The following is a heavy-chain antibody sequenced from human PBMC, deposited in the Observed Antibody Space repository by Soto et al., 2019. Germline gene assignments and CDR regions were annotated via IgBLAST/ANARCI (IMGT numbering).Heavy chain of an antibody. Sequence: QVQLQQWGAGLLKPSETLSLTCAVYGGSFSGYYWSWIRQPPGKGLEWIGEINHSGSTNYNPSLRGRVTISVDTSKNQFSLKLSSVTAADTAVYYCARGGAGYSSGWTRRINWFDPWGQGTLVTVSS. CDR3: ARGGAGYSSGWTRRINWFDP. J-gene: IGHJ5*02. D-gene: IGHD6-19*01. CDR1: GGSFSGYY. CDR2: INHSGST. V-gene: IGHV4-34*01.